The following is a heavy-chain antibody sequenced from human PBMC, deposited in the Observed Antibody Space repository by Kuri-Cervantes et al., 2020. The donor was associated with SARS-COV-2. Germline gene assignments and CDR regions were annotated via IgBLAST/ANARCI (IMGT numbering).Heavy chain of an antibody. CDR2: ISGSGGST. CDR1: GFTFSSYA. J-gene: IGHJ6*02. Sequence: GGSLRLSCAASGFTFSSYAMSWVRQAPGKGLEWVSAISGSGGSTYYADSVKGRFTISRDNAKNSLYLQMNSLRAEDTAVYYCARDFGHSSGWSARYYGMDVWGQGTTVTVSS. V-gene: IGHV3-23*01. D-gene: IGHD6-19*01. CDR3: ARDFGHSSGWSARYYGMDV.